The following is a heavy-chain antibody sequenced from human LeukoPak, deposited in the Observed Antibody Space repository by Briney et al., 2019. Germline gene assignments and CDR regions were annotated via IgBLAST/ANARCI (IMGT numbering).Heavy chain of an antibody. J-gene: IGHJ4*02. CDR3: ARRSMVATGDY. CDR1: GGSFSGYY. CDR2: INHSGST. D-gene: IGHD5-12*01. V-gene: IGHV4-34*01. Sequence: PSETLSLTCAVYGGSFSGYYWSWIRQPPGKGLEWIGEINHSGSTNYNPSLKSRVTISVDTSKNQFSLKLSSVTAADTAVYYCARRSMVATGDYWGQGTLVTVSS.